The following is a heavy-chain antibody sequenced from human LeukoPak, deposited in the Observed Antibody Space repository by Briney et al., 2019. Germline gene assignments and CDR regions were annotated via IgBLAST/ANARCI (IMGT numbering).Heavy chain of an antibody. CDR2: ISGSGGST. J-gene: IGHJ4*02. V-gene: IGHV3-23*01. D-gene: IGHD4-17*01. CDR1: GFTFSSYA. CDR3: ANSISPGSPTGIDY. Sequence: PGGSLRLSCAASGFTFSSYAMSWVRQAPGKGLEWVSAISGSGGSTYYADSVKGRFTISRDNSTNTLYLQMTSLRVEATAVYSCANSISPGSPTGIDYWGQGTLVTVSS.